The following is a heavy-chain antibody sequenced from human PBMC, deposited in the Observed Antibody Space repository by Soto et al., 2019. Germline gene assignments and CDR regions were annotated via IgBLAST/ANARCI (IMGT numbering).Heavy chain of an antibody. CDR1: GFTFRGYY. Sequence: GGSLRLSCAVSGFTFRGYYMGLIRQSPGKGLEWVSYISSSGSTTYYAASVKGRFTISRDKAKNSLYLQMTSLRAEDTAIYYCVRDKYSNSLNYFDPWGQGTLVTVSS. V-gene: IGHV3-11*01. CDR3: VRDKYSNSLNYFDP. CDR2: ISSSGSTT. J-gene: IGHJ5*02. D-gene: IGHD4-4*01.